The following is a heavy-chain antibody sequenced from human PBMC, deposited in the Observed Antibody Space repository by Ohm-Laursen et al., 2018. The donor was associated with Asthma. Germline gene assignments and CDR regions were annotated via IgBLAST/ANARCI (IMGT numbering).Heavy chain of an antibody. J-gene: IGHJ4*02. CDR1: GGSVSSGSYY. V-gene: IGHV4-61*01. D-gene: IGHD3-10*01. CDR2: IYYSGST. CDR3: ARGTMGFDY. Sequence: SDTLSLTCTVSGGSVSSGSYYWSWIRQPPGKGLEWIGYIYYSGSTNYNPSLKSRVTISVDTSKNQFSLKLSSVTAADTAVYYCARGTMGFDYWGQGTLVTVSS.